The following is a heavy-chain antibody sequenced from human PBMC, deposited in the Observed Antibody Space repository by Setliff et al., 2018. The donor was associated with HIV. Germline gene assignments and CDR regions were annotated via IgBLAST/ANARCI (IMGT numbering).Heavy chain of an antibody. D-gene: IGHD4-17*01. CDR2: IYSGGTT. V-gene: IGHV4-39*07. CDR1: GGSISSSSYY. CDR3: ARHAVPHYYYYYHMDV. J-gene: IGHJ6*03. Sequence: SETLSLTCTVSGGSISSSSYYWGWIRQPPGKGLEWIGNIYSGGTTYYNSSLRSRVTISVDTSKNQFSLKLNSVTAADTAVYYCARHAVPHYYYYYHMDVWGKGTTVTVSS.